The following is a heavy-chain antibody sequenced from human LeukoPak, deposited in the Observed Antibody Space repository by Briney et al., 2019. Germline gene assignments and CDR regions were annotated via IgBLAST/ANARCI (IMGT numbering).Heavy chain of an antibody. D-gene: IGHD3-22*01. Sequence: PGGSLRLSCAASGFTFSSYWMSWVRRAPGKGLEWVANIKQDGSEKYYVDSVKGRFTISRDNAKNSLYLQMNSLRAEDTAVYYCARVIRYDSYYVSCYFDYWGQGTLVTVSS. CDR3: ARVIRYDSYYVSCYFDY. CDR2: IKQDGSEK. J-gene: IGHJ4*02. CDR1: GFTFSSYW. V-gene: IGHV3-7*03.